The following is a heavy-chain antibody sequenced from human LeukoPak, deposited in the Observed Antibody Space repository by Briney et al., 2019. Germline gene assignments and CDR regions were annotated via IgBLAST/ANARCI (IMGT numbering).Heavy chain of an antibody. Sequence: ASVKVSCKASGYTFTGYYMHRVRQAPGQGLEWMGWINPNSGGTNYAQKFQGRVTMTRDTSISTAYMELRRLRSDDTAVYYCAGGLWSGYNWFDPWGQGTLVTVSS. CDR1: GYTFTGYY. V-gene: IGHV1-2*02. D-gene: IGHD3-3*01. CDR3: AGGLWSGYNWFDP. CDR2: INPNSGGT. J-gene: IGHJ5*02.